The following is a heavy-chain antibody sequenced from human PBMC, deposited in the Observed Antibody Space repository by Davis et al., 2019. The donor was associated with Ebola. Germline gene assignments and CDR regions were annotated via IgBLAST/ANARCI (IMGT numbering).Heavy chain of an antibody. Sequence: SVKVSCKASGGTLSTYAITWVRQAPGQGLEWMGRIMPIFGTTDYAQGFRSRVTISADKSTSTAYLELSSLRSEDTAVYYCAKDQGAFDMWGQGTMVTVSS. V-gene: IGHV1-69*06. CDR3: AKDQGAFDM. J-gene: IGHJ3*02. CDR1: GGTLSTYA. CDR2: IMPIFGTT.